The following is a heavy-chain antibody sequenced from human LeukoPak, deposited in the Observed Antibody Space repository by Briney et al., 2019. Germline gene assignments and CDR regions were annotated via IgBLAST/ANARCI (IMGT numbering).Heavy chain of an antibody. J-gene: IGHJ4*02. D-gene: IGHD2-2*01. Sequence: SETLSLTCTVSGYSISSGYYWSWIRQPPGKGLEWIGEINHSGSTNYNPSLKSRVTISVDTSKNQFSLKLSSVTAADTAVYYCARAYQLPLFWGQGTLVTVSS. CDR2: INHSGST. V-gene: IGHV4-38-2*02. CDR3: ARAYQLPLF. CDR1: GYSISSGYY.